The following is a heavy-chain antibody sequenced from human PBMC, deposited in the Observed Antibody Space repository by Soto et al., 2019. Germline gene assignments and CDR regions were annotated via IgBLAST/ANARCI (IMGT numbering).Heavy chain of an antibody. D-gene: IGHD3-22*01. V-gene: IGHV4-59*08. CDR2: IYYSGST. CDR3: ARPGDSSGYYPFDY. Sequence: ASETLSLTCTVSGGSISGYYWSWIRQPPGKGLEWIGYIYYSGSTNYNPSLKSRVTISVDTSRNQFSLKLSSVTAADTAVYYCARPGDSSGYYPFDYWGQGTLVTVSS. CDR1: GGSISGYY. J-gene: IGHJ4*02.